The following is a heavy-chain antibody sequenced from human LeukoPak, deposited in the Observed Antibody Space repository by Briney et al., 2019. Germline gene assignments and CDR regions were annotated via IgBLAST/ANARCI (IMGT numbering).Heavy chain of an antibody. CDR2: IYPGDSVT. V-gene: IGHV5-51*01. J-gene: IGHJ3*02. CDR1: GYSFTSFW. CDR3: ARRGPNWGSRAFDI. D-gene: IGHD7-27*01. Sequence: GESLEISGKGSGYSFTSFWSGWVRQMPGKGREWMGIIYPGDSVTRYSPPCQGQVSISADKSISTDYLQWSSLKDSDTAMYYCARRGPNWGSRAFDIWGQGTMVPVSS.